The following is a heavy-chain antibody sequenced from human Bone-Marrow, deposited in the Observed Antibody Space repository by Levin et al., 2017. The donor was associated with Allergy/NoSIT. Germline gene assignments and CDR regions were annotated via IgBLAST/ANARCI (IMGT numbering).Heavy chain of an antibody. CDR1: GFTFRSSA. CDR2: ISYDGSNK. V-gene: IGHV3-30-3*01. J-gene: IGHJ2*01. D-gene: IGHD1-1*01. CDR3: ARVGTGTWGYFDL. Sequence: LSLTCAASGFTFRSSAMHWVRQAPGKGLEWVAVISYDGSNKYYADSVKGRFTISRDNSKNTLYLQMNSLRAEDTAVYYCARVGTGTWGYFDLWGRGTLVTVSS.